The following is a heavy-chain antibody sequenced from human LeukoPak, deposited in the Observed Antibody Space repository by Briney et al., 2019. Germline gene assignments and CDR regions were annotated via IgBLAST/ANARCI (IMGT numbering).Heavy chain of an antibody. J-gene: IGHJ4*02. D-gene: IGHD3-22*01. CDR2: IIPIFGTA. V-gene: IGHV1-69*13. CDR1: GGTFSSFA. CDR3: ARDGYYDSSGYFGAWDY. Sequence: SVKVSCKASGGTFSSFAISWVRQAPGQGLEWMGGIIPIFGTANYAQKFQGRVTITADESTSTAYMELSSLRSEDTAVYYCARDGYYDSSGYFGAWDYWGQGTLVTVSS.